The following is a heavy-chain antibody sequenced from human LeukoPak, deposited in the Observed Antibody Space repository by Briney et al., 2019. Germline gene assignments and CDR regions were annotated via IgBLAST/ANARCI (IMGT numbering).Heavy chain of an antibody. Sequence: KPSETLSLTCTVSGGSISSYYWNWIRQPPGKGLELIGYIFTSGSTNYNPSLKSRVTISVGTSKNQFSLKLSSVTAADTAVYYCARRVYSSSSYYMDVWGKGTTVTVSS. D-gene: IGHD6-6*01. V-gene: IGHV4-4*09. J-gene: IGHJ6*03. CDR1: GGSISSYY. CDR2: IFTSGST. CDR3: ARRVYSSSSYYMDV.